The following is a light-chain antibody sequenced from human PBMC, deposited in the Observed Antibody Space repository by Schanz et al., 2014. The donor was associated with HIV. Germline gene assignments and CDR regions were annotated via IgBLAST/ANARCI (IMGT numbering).Light chain of an antibody. CDR1: QSVSSSS. V-gene: IGKV3D-20*02. CDR3: QQRSNWPWT. J-gene: IGKJ5*01. Sequence: EIVLTQSPGTLSLSPGERATLSCRASQSVSSSSLAWYQQKPGQAPRLLIYDASNRATGIPARFSGSGSGTDFTLTISSLEPEDFAVYYCQQRSNWPWTFGQGTRLE. CDR2: DAS.